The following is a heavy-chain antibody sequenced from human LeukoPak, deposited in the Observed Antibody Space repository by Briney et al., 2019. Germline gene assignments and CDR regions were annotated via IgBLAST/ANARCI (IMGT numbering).Heavy chain of an antibody. J-gene: IGHJ4*02. D-gene: IGHD6-13*01. CDR3: ARESLRSIAAAGDIDY. V-gene: IGHV3-33*01. Sequence: GRSLRLSCAASGFTFSSYGMYWVRQAPGKGLEWVAVIWYDGSNKYYADSVKGRFTISRDNSKNTLYLQMNSLRAEDTAVYYCARESLRSIAAAGDIDYWGQGTLVTVSS. CDR1: GFTFSSYG. CDR2: IWYDGSNK.